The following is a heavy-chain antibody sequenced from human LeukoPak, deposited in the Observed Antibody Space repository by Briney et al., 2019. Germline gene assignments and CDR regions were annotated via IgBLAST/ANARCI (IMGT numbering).Heavy chain of an antibody. CDR1: GGSISSYY. CDR2: IYYSGST. D-gene: IGHD2-15*01. J-gene: IGHJ5*02. CDR3: ARFEYCSGGSCYSALGP. Sequence: PSETLSLTCTVSGGSISSYYWSWIRQPPGEGLEWIGYIYYSGSTNYNPSLKSRVTISVDTSKNQFSLKLSSVTAADTAVYYCARFEYCSGGSCYSALGPWGQGTLVTVSS. V-gene: IGHV4-59*08.